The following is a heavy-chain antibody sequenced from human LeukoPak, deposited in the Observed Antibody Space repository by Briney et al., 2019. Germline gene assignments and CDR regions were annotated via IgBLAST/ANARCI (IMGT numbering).Heavy chain of an antibody. CDR3: ARAGAAGYYDYVWGSYRSYYFDY. CDR2: IYYSGST. Sequence: SETLSLTCTVSGGSISSGDYYWSWIRQPPGKGLEWIGYIYYSGSTYYNPSLKSRVTISVDTSKNQFSLKLSSVTAADTAVYYCARAGAAGYYDYVWGSYRSYYFDYWGQGTLVTVSS. CDR1: GGSISSGDYY. V-gene: IGHV4-30-4*01. D-gene: IGHD3-16*01. J-gene: IGHJ4*02.